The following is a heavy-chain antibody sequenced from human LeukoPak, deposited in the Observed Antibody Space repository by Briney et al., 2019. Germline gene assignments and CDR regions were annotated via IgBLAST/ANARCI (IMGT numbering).Heavy chain of an antibody. D-gene: IGHD3-3*01. CDR3: ARLTRYYDFWSGLNWFDP. CDR1: RFTFSDYY. J-gene: IGHJ5*02. CDR2: ISSSGSTI. V-gene: IGHV3-11*04. Sequence: GGSLRLSCAASRFTFSDYYMSWIRQAPGKGLEWVSYISSSGSTIYYADSVKGRFTISRDNSKNTLYLQMNSLRAEDTAVYYCARLTRYYDFWSGLNWFDPWGQGTLVTVSS.